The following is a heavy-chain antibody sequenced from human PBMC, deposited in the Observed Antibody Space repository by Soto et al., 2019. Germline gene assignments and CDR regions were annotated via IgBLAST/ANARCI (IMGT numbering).Heavy chain of an antibody. V-gene: IGHV1-2*02. J-gene: IGHJ4*02. CDR2: INPNSGGT. CDR1: GYTFTGYY. D-gene: IGHD5-18*01. Sequence: ASVKVSCKASGYTFTGYYMHWVRQAPGQGLEWMGWINPNSGGTNYAQKFQGRVTMTRDTSISTAYMELSRLRSDDTAVYYCASVNVDTAMVTSDYWGQGTLVTVSS. CDR3: ASVNVDTAMVTSDY.